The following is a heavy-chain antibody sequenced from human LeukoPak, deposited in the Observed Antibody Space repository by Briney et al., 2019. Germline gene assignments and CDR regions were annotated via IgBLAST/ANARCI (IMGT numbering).Heavy chain of an antibody. CDR2: ISSSSSYI. D-gene: IGHD5-24*01. Sequence: GGSLRLSCAASGFTFSSYSMNWVRQAPGKGLEWVSSISSSSSYIYYADSVKGRFTISRDNAKNSLYLQMNSLRAEDTAVYYCASPRGRDGYKALPGAFDIWGQGTMVTVSS. V-gene: IGHV3-21*01. CDR3: ASPRGRDGYKALPGAFDI. J-gene: IGHJ3*02. CDR1: GFTFSSYS.